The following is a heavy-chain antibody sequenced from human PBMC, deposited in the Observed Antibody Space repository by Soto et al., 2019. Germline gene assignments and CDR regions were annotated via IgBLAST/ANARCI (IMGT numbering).Heavy chain of an antibody. Sequence: PSQTLSLTCAISGDSVSSNNAAWNWIRQSPSRGLEWLGRTYYRSKWYNDYAVSVKSRIIIDPDTSKNQFSLKLNSVTPEGTAVYYCARDENYDSSGYYYGMDVWGQGTTVTVSS. D-gene: IGHD3-22*01. CDR1: GDSVSSNNAA. CDR3: ARDENYDSSGYYYGMDV. V-gene: IGHV6-1*01. CDR2: TYYRSKWYN. J-gene: IGHJ6*02.